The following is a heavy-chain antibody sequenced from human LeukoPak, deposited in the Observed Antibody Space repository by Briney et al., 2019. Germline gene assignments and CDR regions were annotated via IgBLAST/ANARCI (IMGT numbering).Heavy chain of an antibody. CDR2: IYTSGST. D-gene: IGHD3-3*01. CDR1: GGFISSGSYY. CDR3: ARGYYDFWSGSALYYYGMDV. J-gene: IGHJ6*02. Sequence: PSETLSLTCTVSGGFISSGSYYWSWIRQPAGKGLEWIGRIYTSGSTNYNPSLKSRVTISVDTSKNQFSLKLSSVTAADTAVYYCARGYYDFWSGSALYYYGMDVWGQGTTVTVSS. V-gene: IGHV4-61*02.